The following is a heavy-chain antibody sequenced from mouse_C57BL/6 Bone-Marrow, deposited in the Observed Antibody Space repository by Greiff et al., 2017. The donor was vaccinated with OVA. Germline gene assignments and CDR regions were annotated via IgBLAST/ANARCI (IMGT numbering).Heavy chain of an antibody. D-gene: IGHD2-1*01. CDR3: TDDIYYGNPWFAY. CDR2: IRLKSDNYAT. CDR1: GFTFSNYW. V-gene: IGHV6-3*01. J-gene: IGHJ3*01. Sequence: EVQVVESGGGLVQPGGSMKLSCVASGFTFSNYWMNWVRQSPEKGLEWVAQIRLKSDNYATHYAESVKGRFTISRDDSKSSVYLQMNNLRAEDTGIYYCTDDIYYGNPWFAYWGQGTLVTVSA.